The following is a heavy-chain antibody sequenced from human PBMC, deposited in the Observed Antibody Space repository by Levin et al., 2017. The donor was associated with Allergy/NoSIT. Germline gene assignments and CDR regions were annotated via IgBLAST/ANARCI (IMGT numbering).Heavy chain of an antibody. D-gene: IGHD2-21*01. J-gene: IGHJ4*02. CDR3: ARGHKRGAEFDY. CDR2: IWYDGSNK. Sequence: PGGSLRLSCAASGFTFSSYGMHWVRQAPGKGLEWVAVIWYDGSNKYYADSVKGRFTISRDNSKNTLYLQMNSLRAEDTAVYYCARGHKRGAEFDYWGQGTLVTVSS. CDR1: GFTFSSYG. V-gene: IGHV3-33*01.